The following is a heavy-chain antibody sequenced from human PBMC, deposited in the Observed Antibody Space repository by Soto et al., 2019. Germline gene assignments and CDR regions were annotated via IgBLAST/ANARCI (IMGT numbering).Heavy chain of an antibody. J-gene: IGHJ4*02. CDR3: TKDERGWYRNFDY. CDR2: ISYDGSNK. V-gene: IGHV3-30*18. CDR1: GFAFSSYG. D-gene: IGHD6-19*01. Sequence: GGSLKLSCADSGFAFSSYGMHWVRQAPGKGLEWVAVISYDGSNKYYSDSVKGRFTISRDNSKNTLYLQMNSLRAEDTAVYYCTKDERGWYRNFDYWGQGT.